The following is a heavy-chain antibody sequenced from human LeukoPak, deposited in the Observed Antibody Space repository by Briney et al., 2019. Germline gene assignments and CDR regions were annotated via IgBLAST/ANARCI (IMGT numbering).Heavy chain of an antibody. V-gene: IGHV3-74*01. CDR3: ARWDYDYAWGSYREGAFDI. CDR2: INSDGSST. CDR1: GFTFSSYW. Sequence: GGSLRLSCAASGFTFSSYWMHWVRQAPGKGLVWVSRINSDGSSTSYADSVKGRFTISRDNAKNTLYLQMNSLRAEDTAVYYCARWDYDYAWGSYREGAFDIWGQGTMVTVSS. D-gene: IGHD3-16*02. J-gene: IGHJ3*02.